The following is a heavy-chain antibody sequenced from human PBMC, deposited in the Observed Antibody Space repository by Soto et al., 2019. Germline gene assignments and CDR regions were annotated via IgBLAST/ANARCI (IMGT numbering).Heavy chain of an antibody. CDR1: GYSFTSYW. V-gene: IGHV5-51*01. D-gene: IGHD3-22*01. CDR3: ARQREYYDSSGYYSSGMDV. CDR2: IYPGDSDT. Sequence: GESLKISCKGSGYSFTSYWIGWVRQMPGKGLEWMGIIYPGDSDTRYSPSFQGQVTISADKSISTAYLQWSGLKASDTAMYYCARQREYYDSSGYYSSGMDVWGQGTTVTVSS. J-gene: IGHJ6*02.